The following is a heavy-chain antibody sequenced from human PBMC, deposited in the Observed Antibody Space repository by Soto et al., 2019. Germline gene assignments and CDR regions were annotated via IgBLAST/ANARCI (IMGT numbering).Heavy chain of an antibody. CDR2: IYYSWST. J-gene: IGHJ3*02. V-gene: IGHV4-31*03. CDR1: GVSISSGGYY. D-gene: IGHD3-10*01. CDR3: AREGITMARVSGAFDI. Sequence: TLSLTCPVSGVSISSGGYYWSWIRQHPGKGLEWIGYIYYSWSTYYNPSLKSRVTISVDTSKNQFSLKLSSVTAADTAVYYCAREGITMARVSGAFDIWGQGTMVTVSS.